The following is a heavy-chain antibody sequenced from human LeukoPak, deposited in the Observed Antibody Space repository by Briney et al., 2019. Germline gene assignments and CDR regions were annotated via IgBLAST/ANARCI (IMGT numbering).Heavy chain of an antibody. CDR1: GYTFTSYA. D-gene: IGHD3-3*01. CDR3: ARAWSGYYSSRNWFDP. Sequence: SVKVSCKASGYTFTSYAISWVRQAPGQGLEWMGGIIPIFGTANYAQKFQGRVTITADESTSTAYMELSSLRSEDTAVYYCARAWSGYYSSRNWFDPWGQGTLVTVSS. CDR2: IIPIFGTA. V-gene: IGHV1-69*13. J-gene: IGHJ5*02.